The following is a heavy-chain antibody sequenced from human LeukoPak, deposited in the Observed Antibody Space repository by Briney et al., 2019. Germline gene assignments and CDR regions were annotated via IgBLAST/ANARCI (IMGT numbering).Heavy chain of an antibody. D-gene: IGHD1-26*01. CDR1: GYSFTRYW. J-gene: IGHJ5*02. CDR2: IYPGDSDT. CDR3: ARPVGLTSGNWFDP. V-gene: IGHV5-51*01. Sequence: GESLKISCKGSGYSFTRYWIAWVRQMPGKGLEWMGVIYPGDSDTRYSPSFQGQVTISAVKSISTTYLQWSSLKASATAMYYCARPVGLTSGNWFDPWGQGTLVTVSS.